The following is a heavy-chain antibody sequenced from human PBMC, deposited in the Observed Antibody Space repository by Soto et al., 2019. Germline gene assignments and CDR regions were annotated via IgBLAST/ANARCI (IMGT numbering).Heavy chain of an antibody. CDR2: ISAYNGNT. CDR1: GCTFSIYA. D-gene: IGHD2-15*01. J-gene: IGHJ3*02. Sequence: ASVKVSCKSSGCTFSIYAISWVRQAPGQGLEWMGWISAYNGNTNYAQKLQGRVTMTTDTSTSTAYMELRSLRSDDTAVYYCAGTRYCSGGSCANVDAFDIWGQGTMVTVSS. CDR3: AGTRYCSGGSCANVDAFDI. V-gene: IGHV1-18*01.